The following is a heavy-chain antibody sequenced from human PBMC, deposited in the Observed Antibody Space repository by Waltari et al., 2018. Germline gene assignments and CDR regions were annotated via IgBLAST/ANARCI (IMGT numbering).Heavy chain of an antibody. J-gene: IGHJ5*02. CDR2: VGPKDGET. CDR1: GSPFTDYY. V-gene: IGHV1-69-2*01. CDR3: SRSGSDDWFDP. D-gene: IGHD2-15*01. Sequence: EVQLLQSGAEVKKPGATVKISCKSSGSPFTDYYIHWVKQTPGKGLEWMGRVGPKDGETIYAEKFQDRVTISADTSTDTVYMIMNGLRFDDTALYFCSRSGSDDWFDPWGRGTPVTVVS.